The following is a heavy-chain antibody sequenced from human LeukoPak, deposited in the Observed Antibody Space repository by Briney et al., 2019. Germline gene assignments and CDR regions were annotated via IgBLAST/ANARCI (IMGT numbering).Heavy chain of an antibody. D-gene: IGHD3-3*01. J-gene: IGHJ4*02. CDR1: GFTFSRYS. V-gene: IGHV3-21*01. Sequence: PGGSLRLSCAASGFTFSRYSMNWVSQAPGKGLEWVSSISSSSYIYYADSVKGRFTISRDNAKNSLYLQMNSLRAEDTAVYYCARHSYDFWSGYRTIDYWGQGTLVTVSS. CDR2: ISSSSYI. CDR3: ARHSYDFWSGYRTIDY.